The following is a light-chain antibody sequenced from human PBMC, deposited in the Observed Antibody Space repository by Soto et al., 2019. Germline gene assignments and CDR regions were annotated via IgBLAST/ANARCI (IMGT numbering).Light chain of an antibody. CDR1: QSISSW. CDR3: QQYNSYSRT. V-gene: IGKV1-5*03. CDR2: QAS. J-gene: IGKJ1*01. Sequence: DIQMTQSPSTLSASVGDRVTITCRASQSISSWLAWYQQRPGKAPNLLIYQASSLESGVPSRFSGSGSGTEFTLTISSLQPDDFGTYYCQQYNSYSRTFGQGTKVEIK.